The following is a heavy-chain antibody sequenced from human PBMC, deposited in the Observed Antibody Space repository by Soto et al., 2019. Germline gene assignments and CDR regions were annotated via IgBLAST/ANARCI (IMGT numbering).Heavy chain of an antibody. V-gene: IGHV3-30*03. D-gene: IGHD6-6*01. Sequence: GGSLRLSCAASGFTFNTFGMHWVRQAPGKGLEWVAVISYDGSDKYYSDSVRGRFTISRDNSMNTLYLQMNSLRTEDTAVYYCARGPSSSSLHYNWFDPWGQGTLVTVSS. J-gene: IGHJ5*02. CDR2: ISYDGSDK. CDR3: ARGPSSSSLHYNWFDP. CDR1: GFTFNTFG.